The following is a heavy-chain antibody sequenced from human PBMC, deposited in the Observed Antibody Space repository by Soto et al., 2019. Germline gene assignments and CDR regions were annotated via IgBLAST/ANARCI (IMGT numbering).Heavy chain of an antibody. CDR1: GYRFTSHW. Sequence: GESLKISCQGTGYRFTSHWIGWVRQMPGKGLEWTGIIYPSDSDTRYSPSFQGQVTISADKSISTAYLQWSSLKASDTAMYYCARRRITMVRGVSEDGMDVWGQGTTVTVSS. CDR3: ARRRITMVRGVSEDGMDV. CDR2: IYPSDSDT. J-gene: IGHJ6*02. D-gene: IGHD3-10*01. V-gene: IGHV5-51*01.